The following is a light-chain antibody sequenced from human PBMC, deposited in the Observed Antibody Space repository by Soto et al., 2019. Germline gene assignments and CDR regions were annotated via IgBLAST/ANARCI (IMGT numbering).Light chain of an antibody. CDR2: DDN. J-gene: IGLJ1*01. CDR1: NVGSKS. CDR3: QVWDSSSDHYV. V-gene: IGLV3-21*02. Sequence: SYGLTQPPSVSVAPGQTARITCGGNNVGSKSVHWYQQKPGQAPLLVVYDDNDRPSGSPERFSGSNSGNTATLTISRVEAGDEADYYCQVWDSSSDHYVFGTGTKVTVL.